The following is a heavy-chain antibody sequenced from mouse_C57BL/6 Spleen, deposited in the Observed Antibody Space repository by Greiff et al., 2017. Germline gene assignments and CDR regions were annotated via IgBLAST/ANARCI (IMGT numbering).Heavy chain of an antibody. CDR3: DRDYAMDY. J-gene: IGHJ4*01. CDR1: GFSLTRYG. Sequence: VMLVESGPGLVAPSQSLSITCTVSGFSLTRYGVHWVRQPPGKGLEWLVVIWSDGSTTYNSALKSRQRISKDNSKSQVFLKMNSIQTDDTAMYYCDRDYAMDYWGQGTSVTVSS. CDR2: IWSDGST. V-gene: IGHV2-6*03.